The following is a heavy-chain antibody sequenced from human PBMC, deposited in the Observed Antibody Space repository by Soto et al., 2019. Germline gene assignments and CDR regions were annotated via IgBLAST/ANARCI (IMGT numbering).Heavy chain of an antibody. D-gene: IGHD3-3*01. CDR2: ISAYNGNT. CDR3: ARVDPSHYDFWSGYYNRRYFDY. Sequence: ASVKVSCKASGYTFTSYGISWVRQAPGQGLEWMGWISAYNGNTNYAQKLQGRVTMTTDTSTSTAYMELRSLRSDDTAVYYCARVDPSHYDFWSGYYNRRYFDYWGQGTLVTVSS. V-gene: IGHV1-18*01. CDR1: GYTFTSYG. J-gene: IGHJ4*02.